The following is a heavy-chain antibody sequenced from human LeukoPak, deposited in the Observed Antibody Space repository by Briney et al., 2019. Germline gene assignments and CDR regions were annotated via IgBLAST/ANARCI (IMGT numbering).Heavy chain of an antibody. V-gene: IGHV4-39*01. Sequence: SETLSLTCTVSGGSISSSSYYWGWIRQAPGKGLEWIGSIYYSGSTYYNPSLKSRVTISVDTSKNQFSLKLSSVTAADTAVYYCARQLVTLGYGMDVWGQGTTVTVSS. CDR3: ARQLVTLGYGMDV. CDR1: GGSISSSSYY. J-gene: IGHJ6*02. D-gene: IGHD4-23*01. CDR2: IYYSGST.